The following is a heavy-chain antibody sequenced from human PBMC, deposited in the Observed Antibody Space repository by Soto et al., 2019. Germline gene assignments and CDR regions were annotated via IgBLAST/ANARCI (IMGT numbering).Heavy chain of an antibody. CDR3: ARDNDILTGYPTFDY. J-gene: IGHJ4*02. D-gene: IGHD3-9*01. V-gene: IGHV3-33*01. CDR1: GFTFSSYG. CDR2: IWYDGSNK. Sequence: GGSLRLSCAASGFTFSSYGMHWVRQAPGKGLEWVAVIWYDGSNKYYADSVKGRFTISRDNSKNTLYLQMNSLRAEDTAVYYCARDNDILTGYPTFDYWGQGTLVTVSS.